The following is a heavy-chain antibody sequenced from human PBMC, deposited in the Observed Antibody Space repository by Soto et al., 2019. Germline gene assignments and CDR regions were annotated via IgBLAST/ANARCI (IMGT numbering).Heavy chain of an antibody. CDR2: INHSGST. V-gene: IGHV4-34*01. Sequence: SETLSLTCGVYGGSFSDYYWTWIRQPPGKGLEWIGEINHSGSTNYNPSLRSRVTISVDTSKNQFSLKLGSVTAADTAVYYCARPKQRYRTYCAHAWFDPWGQGTLVTVSS. CDR1: GGSFSDYY. CDR3: ARPKQRYRTYCAHAWFDP. D-gene: IGHD1-26*01. J-gene: IGHJ5*02.